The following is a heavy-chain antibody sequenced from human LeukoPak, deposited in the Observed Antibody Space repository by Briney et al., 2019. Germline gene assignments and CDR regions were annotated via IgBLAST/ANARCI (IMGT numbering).Heavy chain of an antibody. CDR3: AKRTASGRPEYFDY. Sequence: PGGSLRLSCAASGFTFSTYAVHWVRQAPGRGLEWVSGISGSGSSTYFADSVKGRFAISRDNSKNTVFLQMNSLRAEDTAVYFCAKRTASGRPEYFDYWGQGTLVTVSS. V-gene: IGHV3-23*01. J-gene: IGHJ4*02. D-gene: IGHD3-10*01. CDR1: GFTFSTYA. CDR2: ISGSGSST.